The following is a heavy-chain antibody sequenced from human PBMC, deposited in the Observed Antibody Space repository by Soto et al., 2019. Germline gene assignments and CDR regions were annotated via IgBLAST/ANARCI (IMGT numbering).Heavy chain of an antibody. J-gene: IGHJ4*02. CDR2: ITGGGGST. V-gene: IGHV3-23*01. D-gene: IGHD6-13*01. Sequence: PGGSLRLSCAASGFTFRYYALNWVRQAPGKGLEWVSGITGGGGSTSYADSVKGRFTISRDSSMNTVYLQMTSLRAEDTAIYYCAKDLYSSSWLRGFDDWGQGTLVTVSS. CDR3: AKDLYSSSWLRGFDD. CDR1: GFTFRYYA.